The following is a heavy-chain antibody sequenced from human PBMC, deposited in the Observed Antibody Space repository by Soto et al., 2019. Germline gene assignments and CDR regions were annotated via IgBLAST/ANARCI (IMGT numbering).Heavy chain of an antibody. CDR2: IYSGGST. Sequence: EVQLVESGGDLIQPGGSLRLSCAASGFTVSTNDMSWVRQAPGKGLEWVSLIYSGGSTHYADSVKGRFTISRDNSNNTLYLQMNSLRAEDTAVYYCARRPLNSNGAYWGQGTLVTVSS. CDR1: GFTVSTND. CDR3: ARRPLNSNGAY. V-gene: IGHV3-53*01. D-gene: IGHD3-22*01. J-gene: IGHJ4*02.